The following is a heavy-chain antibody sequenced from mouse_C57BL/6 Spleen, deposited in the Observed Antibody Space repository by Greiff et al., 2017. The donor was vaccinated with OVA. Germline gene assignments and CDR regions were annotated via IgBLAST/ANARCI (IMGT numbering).Heavy chain of an antibody. CDR1: GFSFTSYG. Sequence: QVQLKESGPGLVQPSQCLSITCTVSGFSFTSYGVHWVRQSPGTGLEWLGVIWSGGSTDYNAAFISRLSISKDNSKSQVFLKMNSLQADDTAIYYWAREDYSNYLYYFDYWGQGTTLTVSS. V-gene: IGHV2-2*01. D-gene: IGHD2-5*01. CDR2: IWSGGST. J-gene: IGHJ2*01. CDR3: AREDYSNYLYYFDY.